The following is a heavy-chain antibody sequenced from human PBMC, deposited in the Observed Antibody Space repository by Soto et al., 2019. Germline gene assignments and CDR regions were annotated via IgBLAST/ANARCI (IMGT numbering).Heavy chain of an antibody. CDR1: GGTFSSYA. D-gene: IGHD4-17*01. Sequence: SVEVSCKASGGTFSSYAISWVRQAPGQGLEWMGGIIPIFGTANYAQKFEGRVTITADESTSTAYMELSSLRSEDTAVYYCARDRGRDYNNWFDPWGQGTLVTVSS. V-gene: IGHV1-69*13. CDR3: ARDRGRDYNNWFDP. CDR2: IIPIFGTA. J-gene: IGHJ5*02.